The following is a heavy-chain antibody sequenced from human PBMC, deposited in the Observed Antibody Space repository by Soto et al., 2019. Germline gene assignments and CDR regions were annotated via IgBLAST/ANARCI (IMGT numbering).Heavy chain of an antibody. CDR1: GYTFTSYG. Sequence: ASVKVSCKASGYTFTSYGISWVRQAPGQGLEWMGWISAYNGNTNYAQKLQGRVTMTTDTSTSTAYMELRSLRSDDTAVYYCARYRPYYYDSSGDDYWRQGTLVTVSS. CDR2: ISAYNGNT. CDR3: ARYRPYYYDSSGDDY. V-gene: IGHV1-18*01. D-gene: IGHD3-22*01. J-gene: IGHJ4*02.